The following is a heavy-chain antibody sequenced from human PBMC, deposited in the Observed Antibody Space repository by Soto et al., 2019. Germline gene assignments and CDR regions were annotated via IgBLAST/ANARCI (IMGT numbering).Heavy chain of an antibody. D-gene: IGHD3-10*01. CDR2: ISKDGRNR. CDR3: ARDDEYSGNGMDV. V-gene: IGHV3-33*01. CDR1: GFTFSNYG. Sequence: QVQLVESGGGVVQPGRSLRLSCAASGFTFSNYGMHWVRQAPGRGLEWVAVISKDGRNRYHADSVKDRLPISRDTSDNLLYLQMYSVRAEDTAVYYCARDDEYSGNGMDVWGPGTTVTVS. J-gene: IGHJ6*02.